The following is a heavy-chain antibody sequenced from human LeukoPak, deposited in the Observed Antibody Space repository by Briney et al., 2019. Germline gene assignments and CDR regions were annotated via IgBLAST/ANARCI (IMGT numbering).Heavy chain of an antibody. CDR1: GGSFSGYY. V-gene: IGHV4-34*01. CDR2: INHSGST. CDR3: ARVEVTDDY. Sequence: SETLSLTCAVYGGSFSGYYWSWIRQPPGKGLEWIGEINHSGSTNYNPSLKSRVTISVDTPKNQFSLKLSSVTAADTAVYYCARVEVTDDYWGQGTLVTVSS. J-gene: IGHJ4*02. D-gene: IGHD1-1*01.